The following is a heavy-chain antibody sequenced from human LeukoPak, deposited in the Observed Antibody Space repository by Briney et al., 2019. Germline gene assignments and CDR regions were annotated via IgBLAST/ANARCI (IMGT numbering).Heavy chain of an antibody. Sequence: GASVKVSCKASGYTFTGYYMHWVRQAPGQGLEWMGWINPNSGGTNYAQKFRGRVTMTRDTSISTAYMELSRLRSDDTAVYYCARDPLYESGPPVDYWGQGTLVTVSS. CDR1: GYTFTGYY. V-gene: IGHV1-2*02. D-gene: IGHD2/OR15-2a*01. J-gene: IGHJ4*02. CDR3: ARDPLYESGPPVDY. CDR2: INPNSGGT.